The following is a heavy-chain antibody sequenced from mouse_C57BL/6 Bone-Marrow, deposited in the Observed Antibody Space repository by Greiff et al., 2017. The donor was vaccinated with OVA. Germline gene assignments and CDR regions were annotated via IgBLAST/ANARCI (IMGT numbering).Heavy chain of an antibody. CDR2: IDPSDSYT. J-gene: IGHJ1*03. D-gene: IGHD1-1*02. Sequence: QVQLQQPGAELVKPGASVKLSCKASGYTFTSYWMQWVKQRPGQGLEWIGEIDPSDSYTNYNQKFKGKATLTVDTSSSTAYMQLSSLTSEDSAVDDCARRGWDWYFDVWGTGTTVTVSS. CDR3: ARRGWDWYFDV. CDR1: GYTFTSYW. V-gene: IGHV1-50*01.